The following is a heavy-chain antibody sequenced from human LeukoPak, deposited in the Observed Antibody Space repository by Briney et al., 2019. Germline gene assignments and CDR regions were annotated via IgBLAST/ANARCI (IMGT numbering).Heavy chain of an antibody. Sequence: GGTLRLSCAASGFTFSSYGMSWVRQAPGKGLEWVSAISGSGGSTYYADSVKGRFTISRDNSKNTLYLQMNSLRAEDTAVYYCAKAGQQLARYYFDYWGQGTLVTVSS. CDR1: GFTFSSYG. V-gene: IGHV3-23*01. D-gene: IGHD6-13*01. J-gene: IGHJ4*02. CDR3: AKAGQQLARYYFDY. CDR2: ISGSGGST.